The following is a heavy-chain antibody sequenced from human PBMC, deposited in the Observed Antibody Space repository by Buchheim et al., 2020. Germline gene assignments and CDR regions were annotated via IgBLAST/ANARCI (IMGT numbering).Heavy chain of an antibody. Sequence: QVQLVQSGAEVKKPGASVKVSCKASGYTFTSYDINWVRQATGQGLEWMGWMNPNSGNTGYAQKFQGRVTMTRNTSISTAYMELSSLRSEDTAVHYCARWIQLWPPLYYYYYGMDVWGQGTT. CDR3: ARWIQLWPPLYYYYYGMDV. CDR1: GYTFTSYD. D-gene: IGHD5-18*01. CDR2: MNPNSGNT. J-gene: IGHJ6*02. V-gene: IGHV1-8*01.